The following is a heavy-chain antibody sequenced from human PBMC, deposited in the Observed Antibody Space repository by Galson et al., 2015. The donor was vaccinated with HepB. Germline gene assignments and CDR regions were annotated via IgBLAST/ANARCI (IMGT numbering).Heavy chain of an antibody. Sequence: SLRLSCAASGFTFSRSWMYWVRQAPGKGLVWVSRINSDGSNTNYADSVTGRFTTSRDNAKNTLSLQMNSLRAEDTGIYYCAREWQWLFRFGGQGTLVTVS. D-gene: IGHD6-19*01. J-gene: IGHJ4*02. V-gene: IGHV3-74*01. CDR1: GFTFSRSW. CDR2: INSDGSNT. CDR3: AREWQWLFRF.